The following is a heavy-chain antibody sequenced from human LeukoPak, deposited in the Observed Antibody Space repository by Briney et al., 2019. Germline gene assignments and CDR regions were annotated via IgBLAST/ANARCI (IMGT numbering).Heavy chain of an antibody. CDR2: IFPSGGEI. Sequence: LGGSLRLSCAASGFTFSTFAMIWVRQPPGKGLEWVSSIFPSGGEIHYADSVRGRFTISRDNSKSTLSLQMNSLRAEDTAIYYCATYRQVLLPLESWGQGTLVTVSS. V-gene: IGHV3-23*01. D-gene: IGHD2-8*02. CDR1: GFTFSTFA. J-gene: IGHJ4*02. CDR3: ATYRQVLLPLES.